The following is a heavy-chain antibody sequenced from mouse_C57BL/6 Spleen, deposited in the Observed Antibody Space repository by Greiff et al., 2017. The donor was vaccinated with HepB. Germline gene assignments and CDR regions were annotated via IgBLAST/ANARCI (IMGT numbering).Heavy chain of an antibody. Sequence: LQESGAELVRPGTSVKMSCKASGYTFTNYWIGWAKQRPGHGLEWIGDIYPGGGYTNYNEKFKGKATLTADKSSSTAYMQFSSLTSEDSAIYYCARRWNGNYLYFDVWGTGTTVTVSS. J-gene: IGHJ1*03. CDR2: IYPGGGYT. D-gene: IGHD2-1*01. CDR3: ARRWNGNYLYFDV. V-gene: IGHV1-63*01. CDR1: GYTFTNYW.